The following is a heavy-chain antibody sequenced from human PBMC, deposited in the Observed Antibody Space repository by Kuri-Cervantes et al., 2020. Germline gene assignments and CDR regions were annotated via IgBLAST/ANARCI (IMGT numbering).Heavy chain of an antibody. Sequence: GGSLRLSCAAPGFTFSGYWMDWFRQAPGEGLVWVTPIHSDGTSTNYADSVKGRFTISRDNSKNTLYLQMNSLRAEDTAVYYCARVSTNCYHPDYWGQGTTVTVSS. CDR1: GFTFSGYW. CDR3: ARVSTNCYHPDY. J-gene: IGHJ4*01. CDR2: IHSDGTST. D-gene: IGHD2-2*01. V-gene: IGHV3-74*01.